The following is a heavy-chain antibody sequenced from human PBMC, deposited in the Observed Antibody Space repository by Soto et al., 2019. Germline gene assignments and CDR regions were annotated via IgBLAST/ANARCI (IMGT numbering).Heavy chain of an antibody. V-gene: IGHV6-1*01. CDR3: ARRWDSIAVAGTLFY. J-gene: IGHJ4*02. Sequence: QVQLQQSGPGLVKPSQTLSLTCAISGDSVSSNSAAWNWIRQSPSRGLEWLGRTYYRSKWYNDYAVSVKSRISIIPVTSKNMFSLQLNSVTPEDTAVYYCARRWDSIAVAGTLFYWGQGTLVTVSS. D-gene: IGHD6-19*01. CDR1: GDSVSSNSAA. CDR2: TYYRSKWYN.